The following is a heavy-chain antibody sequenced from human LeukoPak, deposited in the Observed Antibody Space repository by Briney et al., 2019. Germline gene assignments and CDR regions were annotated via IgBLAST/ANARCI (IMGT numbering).Heavy chain of an antibody. CDR1: GFTLSSYG. D-gene: IGHD6-19*01. CDR3: ARPHSSGWPFDY. CDR2: IWYDGSNK. J-gene: IGHJ4*02. V-gene: IGHV3-33*01. Sequence: PGRSLRLSCAASGFTLSSYGMHWVRQAPGKGLEWVAVIWYDGSNKYYADSVKGRFTISRDNSKNTLYLQMNSLRAEDTAVYYCARPHSSGWPFDYWGQGTLVTVSS.